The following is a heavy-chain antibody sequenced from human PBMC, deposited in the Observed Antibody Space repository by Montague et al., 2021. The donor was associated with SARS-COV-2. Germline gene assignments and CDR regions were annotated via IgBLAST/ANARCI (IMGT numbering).Heavy chain of an antibody. D-gene: IGHD3-9*01. CDR1: GGSISSSSYY. Sequence: SETLSLTCTVSGGSISSSSYYWGWIRQPPGKGLEWIGSIYYSGSTYYNPSLKSRVTISVDTSKNQFSLKLSSVTAADTTVYYCARLSKTGYPPLYYYYGMDDWGQGTTVTVSS. V-gene: IGHV4-39*01. CDR3: ARLSKTGYPPLYYYYGMDD. J-gene: IGHJ6*02. CDR2: IYYSGST.